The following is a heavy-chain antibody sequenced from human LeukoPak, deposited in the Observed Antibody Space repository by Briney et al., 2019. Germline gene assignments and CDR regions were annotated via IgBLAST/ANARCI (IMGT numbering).Heavy chain of an antibody. Sequence: PGGSLRLSCAASGFTVSDTYMSWVRQSPGKGLEWVSVVYKDGKMFYIDSVKGRFAISRDTSKNTVYLQMNNLRAEDTAVYYCATPLSSGWYVYWGQGTLVTVSS. D-gene: IGHD6-19*01. CDR2: VYKDGKM. J-gene: IGHJ4*02. V-gene: IGHV3-53*01. CDR3: ATPLSSGWYVY. CDR1: GFTVSDTY.